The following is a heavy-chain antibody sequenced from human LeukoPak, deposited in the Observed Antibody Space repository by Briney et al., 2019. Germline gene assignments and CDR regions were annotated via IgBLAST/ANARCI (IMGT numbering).Heavy chain of an antibody. CDR3: AGYQLLYAIDY. D-gene: IGHD2-2*02. J-gene: IGHJ4*02. CDR2: INHSGST. V-gene: IGHV4-34*01. CDR1: GGSFSGYY. Sequence: SETLSLTCAVYGGSFSGYYWSWIRQPPGKGLEWIGEINHSGSTNYNPSLKSRVTISVDTSKNQFSLKLSSVTAADTAVYYCAGYQLLYAIDYWGQGTLATVSS.